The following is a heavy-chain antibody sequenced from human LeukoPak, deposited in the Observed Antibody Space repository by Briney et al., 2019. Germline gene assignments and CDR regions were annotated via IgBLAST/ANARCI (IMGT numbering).Heavy chain of an antibody. CDR1: GYTFTGYY. D-gene: IGHD7-27*01. J-gene: IGHJ4*02. V-gene: IGHV1-2*02. Sequence: GASVKVSCKASGYTFTGYYMHWVRQAPGQGLEWMGWINPNSGGTNYAQKFQGRVTMTRDTSISTAYMDLSSLRSDDTAIYYCARDLSSTPNWELDYWGLGTLVTVSS. CDR2: INPNSGGT. CDR3: ARDLSSTPNWELDY.